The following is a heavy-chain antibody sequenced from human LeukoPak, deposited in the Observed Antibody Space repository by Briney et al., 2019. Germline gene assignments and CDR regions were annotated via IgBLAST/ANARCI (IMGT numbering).Heavy chain of an antibody. Sequence: PGGSLGLSCAASGFTFSSYEMNWVRQAPGKGLEWVSYISSSGSTIYYADSVKGRFTISRDNAKNSLYLQMNSLRAEDTAVYYCASPPPYSGSYGYWGQGTLVTVSS. V-gene: IGHV3-48*03. CDR3: ASPPPYSGSYGY. CDR1: GFTFSSYE. J-gene: IGHJ4*02. CDR2: ISSSGSTI. D-gene: IGHD1-26*01.